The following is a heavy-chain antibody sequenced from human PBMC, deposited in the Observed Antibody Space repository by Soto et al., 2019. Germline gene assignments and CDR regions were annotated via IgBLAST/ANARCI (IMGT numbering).Heavy chain of an antibody. Sequence: QVQLQQWGAGLLKPSETLSLTCAVYGGSFSGYYWSWIRQPPGKGLEWIGEINHSGSTNYNPSLKGRVTISVDTSKNQFSLKLSSVTAADTAVYYCARPAGRVRGPRPFDYWGQGTLVTVSS. CDR2: INHSGST. D-gene: IGHD3-10*01. J-gene: IGHJ4*02. CDR1: GGSFSGYY. CDR3: ARPAGRVRGPRPFDY. V-gene: IGHV4-34*01.